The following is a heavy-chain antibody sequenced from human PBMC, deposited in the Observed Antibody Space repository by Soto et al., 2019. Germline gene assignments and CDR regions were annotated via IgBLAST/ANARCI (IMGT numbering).Heavy chain of an antibody. D-gene: IGHD3-16*01. V-gene: IGHV4-59*01. CDR1: GGSISSYY. CDR3: GGGGVDFDY. CDR2: IYYSGST. J-gene: IGHJ4*02. Sequence: QVQLQESGPGLVKPSETLSLTCTVSGGSISSYYWSWIRQPPGKGLEWIGYIYYSGSTNYSPSLRRRLTISVGTSKNQFSLKLSSVTAADTAVYYCGGGGVDFDYWGQGTLVTVSS.